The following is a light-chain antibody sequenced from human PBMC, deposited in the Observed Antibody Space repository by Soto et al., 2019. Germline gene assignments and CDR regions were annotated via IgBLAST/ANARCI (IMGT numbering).Light chain of an antibody. J-gene: IGLJ1*01. CDR2: EVS. Sequence: QSALTQPASVSGSPGQSITISCTGTSSDVGGYNSVSWYQQHPGKAPKLMICEVSNRPSGASYRFSGSKSGNTASLTISVLQAEDEADYYCTSYTSSSTLYVFGTGTKVTVL. CDR1: SSDVGGYNS. CDR3: TSYTSSSTLYV. V-gene: IGLV2-14*01.